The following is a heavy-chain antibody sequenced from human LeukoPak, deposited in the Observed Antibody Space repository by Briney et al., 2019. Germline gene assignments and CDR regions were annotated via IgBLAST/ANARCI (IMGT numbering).Heavy chain of an antibody. J-gene: IGHJ4*02. CDR2: ISYDGSNK. CDR3: ARDRHYDFWSGYSQRFDY. V-gene: IGHV3-30-3*01. Sequence: GGSLRLSCAASGFTVSSNYMSWVRQAPGKGLEWVAVISYDGSNKYYADSVKGRFTISRDNSKNTLYLQMNSLRAEDTAVYYCARDRHYDFWSGYSQRFDYWGQGTLVTVSS. D-gene: IGHD3-3*01. CDR1: GFTVSSNY.